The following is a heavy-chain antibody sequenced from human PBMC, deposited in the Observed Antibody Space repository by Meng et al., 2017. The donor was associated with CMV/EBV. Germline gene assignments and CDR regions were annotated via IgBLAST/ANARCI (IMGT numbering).Heavy chain of an antibody. CDR2: LIPIFGTA. D-gene: IGHD2-15*01. CDR1: YA. Sequence: YAIRWVRHAPGQGLALMGGLIPIFGTANYAQQFQGRVTITTDESTSTAYMALRSLRSEDTAVYYCARDSPNCSGGSCYSSYYYGMDVWGQGTTVTVSS. V-gene: IGHV1-69*05. J-gene: IGHJ6*02. CDR3: ARDSPNCSGGSCYSSYYYGMDV.